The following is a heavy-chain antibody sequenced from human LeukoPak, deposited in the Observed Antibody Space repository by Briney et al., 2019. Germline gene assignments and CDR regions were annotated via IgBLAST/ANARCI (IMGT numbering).Heavy chain of an antibody. CDR2: INHSGST. Sequence: SETLSLTCAVYGGSFSGYYWSWIRQPPGKGLEWIGEINHSGSTNYNPSLKSRVTISVDTSKNQFSLKLSSVTAADTAVYYCARDLFSVVAAWGCYFDYWGHGTLVTVSS. J-gene: IGHJ4*01. D-gene: IGHD2-15*01. CDR3: ARDLFSVVAAWGCYFDY. V-gene: IGHV4-34*01. CDR1: GGSFSGYY.